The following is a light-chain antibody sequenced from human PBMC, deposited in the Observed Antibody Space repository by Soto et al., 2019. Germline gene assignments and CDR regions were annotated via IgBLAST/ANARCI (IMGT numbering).Light chain of an antibody. CDR2: GGS. Sequence: QSVLTQPDSVSGSPGQSITISCTGTSSDVGAYKYVSWYQQHPGKVPKLIIYGGSKWPSGVSNRFSGSKSGNTAFLTIAGLQPDDEADYYCSSFTGTTTLDVFGTGTKVTVL. CDR3: SSFTGTTTLDV. V-gene: IGLV2-14*03. J-gene: IGLJ1*01. CDR1: SSDVGAYKY.